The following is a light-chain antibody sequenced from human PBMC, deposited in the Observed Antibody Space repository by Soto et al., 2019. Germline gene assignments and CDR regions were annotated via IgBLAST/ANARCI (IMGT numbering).Light chain of an antibody. Sequence: QSARTQPAPVSGSPGRSITISCTGTSSDVGGYNYVSWYQQHPGKAPKLMIYEVSNRPSGVSNRFSGSKSGNTASLTISGLQAEDEADYYCSSYTSSSTRVFGTGTKVTVL. CDR2: EVS. CDR3: SSYTSSSTRV. J-gene: IGLJ1*01. CDR1: SSDVGGYNY. V-gene: IGLV2-14*01.